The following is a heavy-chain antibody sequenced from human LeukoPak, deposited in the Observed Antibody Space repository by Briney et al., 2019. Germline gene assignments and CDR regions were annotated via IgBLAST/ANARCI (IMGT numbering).Heavy chain of an antibody. CDR1: GGSISSYY. CDR3: ARSRVRGVINYYYYYMDV. J-gene: IGHJ6*03. Sequence: PSETLSLTCTVSGGSISSYYWSWIRQPPGKGLEWIGYIYYSGCTNYNPSLKSRVTISVDTSKNQFSLKLSSVTAADTAVYYCARSRVRGVINYYYYYMDVWGKGTTVTVSS. V-gene: IGHV4-59*08. CDR2: IYYSGCT. D-gene: IGHD3-10*01.